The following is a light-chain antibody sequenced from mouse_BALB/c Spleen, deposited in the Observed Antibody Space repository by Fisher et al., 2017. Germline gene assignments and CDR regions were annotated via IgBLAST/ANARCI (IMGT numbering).Light chain of an antibody. J-gene: IGKJ2*01. V-gene: IGKV4-80*01. CDR3: QNDHSYPYT. CDR1: SSVSY. CDR2: STS. Sequence: IVLTQSTAIMSASPGEKVTITCSASSSVSYMHWYQQKSGTSPKLLIYSTSNLASGVPSRFSGSGSGTFYSLTISSVEAEDLAVYYCQNDHSYPYTFGGGTKLEIK.